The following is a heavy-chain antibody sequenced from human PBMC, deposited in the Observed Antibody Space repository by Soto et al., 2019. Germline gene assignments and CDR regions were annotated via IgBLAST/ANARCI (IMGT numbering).Heavy chain of an antibody. CDR1: GVDFRGSY. D-gene: IGHD3-16*02. Sequence: HLEESGGGLVEPGGSLRLTCVGSGVDFRGSYMNWIRQAPGKGLEWISYISDTGRSIHYADYVKGRFVISRDNSRDSLYLQMTDLRADDTAIYYCAGFKEGKIVGLRWLDPWGQGTRVTVSS. CDR2: ISDTGRSI. V-gene: IGHV3-11*01. CDR3: AGFKEGKIVGLRWLDP. J-gene: IGHJ5*02.